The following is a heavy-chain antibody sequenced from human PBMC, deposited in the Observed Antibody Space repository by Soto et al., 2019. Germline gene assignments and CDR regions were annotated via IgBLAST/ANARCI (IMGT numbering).Heavy chain of an antibody. Sequence: QVQLVQSGAEVKKPGSSVKVSCKASGGTFSSYAISWVRQAPGQGLEWMGGIIPIFGTANYAQKFQGRVTITADESTSTAYMELSSLRSEDTAVYYCARAGGMDAYYGSGSYYDPWGQGTLVTVSS. V-gene: IGHV1-69*01. CDR3: ARAGGMDAYYGSGSYYDP. D-gene: IGHD3-10*01. CDR2: IIPIFGTA. J-gene: IGHJ5*02. CDR1: GGTFSSYA.